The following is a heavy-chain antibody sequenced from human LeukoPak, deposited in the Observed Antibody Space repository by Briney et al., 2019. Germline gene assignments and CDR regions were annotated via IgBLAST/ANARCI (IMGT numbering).Heavy chain of an antibody. CDR2: IYTSGST. CDR1: GGSISSGSYY. Sequence: SQTLSLTCTVSGGSISSGSYYWSWIRQPAGKGLEWIGRIYTSGSTNYNPSLKSRVTISVDTSKNQFSLKLSSVTAADTAVYYCARPPPYYYYYMDVWGKGTTVTVSS. J-gene: IGHJ6*03. V-gene: IGHV4-61*02. CDR3: ARPPPYYYYYMDV.